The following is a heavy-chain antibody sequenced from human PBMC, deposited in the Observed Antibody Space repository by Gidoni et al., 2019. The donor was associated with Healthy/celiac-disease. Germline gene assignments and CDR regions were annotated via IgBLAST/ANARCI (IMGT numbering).Heavy chain of an antibody. CDR2: IYTSGST. V-gene: IGHV4-61*02. D-gene: IGHD1-7*01. CDR1: GGSIRSGSYY. Sequence: QVQLQESGPGLVKPSQTLSLTCTVSGGSIRSGSYYWSWIRQPAGKGLEWIGRIYTSGSTNYNPSLKSRVTISVDTSKNQFSLKLSSVTAADTAVYYCARDSHYNWNYWFDPWGQGTLVTVSS. CDR3: ARDSHYNWNYWFDP. J-gene: IGHJ5*02.